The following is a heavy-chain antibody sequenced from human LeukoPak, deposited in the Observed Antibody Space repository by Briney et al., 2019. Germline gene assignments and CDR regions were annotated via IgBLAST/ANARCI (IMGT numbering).Heavy chain of an antibody. V-gene: IGHV1-69*04. Sequence: GASVKLSCKASGGTFSSYTISWVRQAPGQGLEWMGRIIPILGIANYAQKFQGRVTITADKSTSTAYMELSSLRSEDTAVYYCARDPGGPSGWGHTNDDAFDIWGQGTMVTVSS. CDR1: GGTFSSYT. D-gene: IGHD7-27*01. CDR2: IIPILGIA. J-gene: IGHJ3*02. CDR3: ARDPGGPSGWGHTNDDAFDI.